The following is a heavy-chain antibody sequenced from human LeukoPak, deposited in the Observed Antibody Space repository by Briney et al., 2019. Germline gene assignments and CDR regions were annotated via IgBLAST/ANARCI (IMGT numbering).Heavy chain of an antibody. J-gene: IGHJ4*02. CDR2: MNPNSGNT. Sequence: ASVKVSCKASGYTFTSYDINWVRQAPGQGLEWMEWMNPNSGNTGYAQKFQGRVTMTRNTSTSTAYMELSSLRSEDTAVYYCARAGYSSGWSGPVDYWGQGTLVTVSS. CDR3: ARAGYSSGWSGPVDY. CDR1: GYTFTSYD. D-gene: IGHD6-19*01. V-gene: IGHV1-8*01.